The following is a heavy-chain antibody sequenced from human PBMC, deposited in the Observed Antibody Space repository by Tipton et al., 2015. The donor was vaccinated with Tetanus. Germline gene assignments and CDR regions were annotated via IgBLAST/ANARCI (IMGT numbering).Heavy chain of an antibody. CDR1: GYYLTNYG. D-gene: IGHD3-16*02. CDR2: ISGYSGST. Sequence: QLVQSGAEARKPGASVRISCTLSGYYLTNYGVSWVRQAPGQGLEWMAWISGYSGSTKFAQRFQGRVQLSADPYSNTAYLEVRSLTSDDTAVYFCARDAGPDYIWGNYRFPFDYWGQGTLVTVSS. CDR3: ARDAGPDYIWGNYRFPFDY. J-gene: IGHJ4*02. V-gene: IGHV1-18*01.